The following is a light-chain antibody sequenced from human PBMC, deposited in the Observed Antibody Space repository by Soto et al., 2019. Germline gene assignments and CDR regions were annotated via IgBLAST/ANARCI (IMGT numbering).Light chain of an antibody. V-gene: IGLV2-8*01. CDR2: EVT. J-gene: IGLJ2*01. CDR3: CSYAGSNNFVV. Sequence: QSVLTQPPSASGSPGQSVTFSCTGTSSDVGGYNYVSWYQQHPGKAPKLMIYEVTKRPSGVPDRFSASKSGNTASLTVSGLQAEDEADYYCCSYAGSNNFVVFGGGTKLTVL. CDR1: SSDVGGYNY.